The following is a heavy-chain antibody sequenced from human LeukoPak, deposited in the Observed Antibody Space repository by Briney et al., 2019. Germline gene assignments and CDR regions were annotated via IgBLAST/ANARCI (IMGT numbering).Heavy chain of an antibody. CDR3: ARDERSGLYYYYMDV. V-gene: IGHV4-39*07. Sequence: SETLSLTCNVSGGSIGSSSYYWGWIRQPPGKGLEWIRSIYYSGSTYYNPSLKSRVTISVDTSKNQFSLKLSSVTAADTAAYYCARDERSGLYYYYMDVWGKGTTVTVSS. CDR2: IYYSGST. D-gene: IGHD3-3*01. CDR1: GGSIGSSSYY. J-gene: IGHJ6*03.